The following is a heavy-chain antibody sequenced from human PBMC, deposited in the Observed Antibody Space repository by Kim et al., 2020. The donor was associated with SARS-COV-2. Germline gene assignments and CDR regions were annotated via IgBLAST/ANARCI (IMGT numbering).Heavy chain of an antibody. CDR3: AKDGGIAAAGVHNFNY. V-gene: IGHV3-23*01. Sequence: GGSLRLSCAASGFTFRNYAVSWVRQAPGKGLEWVSAISGSGDSRYYADSVKGRFTISRDNSKDTVYLQMNSLRAEDTAVYYCAKDGGIAAAGVHNFNYWG. CDR1: GFTFRNYA. D-gene: IGHD6-13*01. CDR2: ISGSGDSR. J-gene: IGHJ4*01.